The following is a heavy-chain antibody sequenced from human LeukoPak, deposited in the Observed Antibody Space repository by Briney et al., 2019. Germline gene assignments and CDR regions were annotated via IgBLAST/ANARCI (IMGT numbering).Heavy chain of an antibody. V-gene: IGHV3-30*18. Sequence: PGGSLRLSCAASGFAFSSCGMHWVRQAPGKGLEWVAVISYDVKNQYYADSVKGRFTISRDNSKNTLYLQMNSLRAEDTAVYFCVKEQSSGSYRTADFWGQGTPVTVSS. D-gene: IGHD3-10*01. CDR3: VKEQSSGSYRTADF. J-gene: IGHJ4*02. CDR2: ISYDVKNQ. CDR1: GFAFSSCG.